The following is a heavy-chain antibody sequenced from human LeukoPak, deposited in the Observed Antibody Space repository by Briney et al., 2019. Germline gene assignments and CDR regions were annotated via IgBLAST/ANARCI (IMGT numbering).Heavy chain of an antibody. CDR1: GFTFSSYA. CDR3: AKVLNYYDSSGYYYFDY. CDR2: ISGSGGST. J-gene: IGHJ4*02. D-gene: IGHD3-22*01. V-gene: IGHV3-23*01. Sequence: GGSLRLSCAASGFTFSSYAMSWVRQAPGEGLEWVSAISGSGGSTYYADSVKGRFTISRDNSKNTLYLQMNSLRAEDTAVYYCAKVLNYYDSSGYYYFDYRGQGTLVTVSS.